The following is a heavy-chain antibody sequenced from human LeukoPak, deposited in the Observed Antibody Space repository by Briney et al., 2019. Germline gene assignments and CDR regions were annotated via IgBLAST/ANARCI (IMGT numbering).Heavy chain of an antibody. Sequence: PSETLSLTCTVSGYSLSSGYYWGWIRQPPGKGLEWIGSIYHSGSTYYNPSLKSRVTISVDTSKNQFSLRLTSVTAADTAVYYCARHGGSYFPYWGQGMLVTVSS. CDR3: ARHGGSYFPY. V-gene: IGHV4-38-2*02. CDR1: GYSLSSGYY. D-gene: IGHD1-26*01. CDR2: IYHSGST. J-gene: IGHJ4*02.